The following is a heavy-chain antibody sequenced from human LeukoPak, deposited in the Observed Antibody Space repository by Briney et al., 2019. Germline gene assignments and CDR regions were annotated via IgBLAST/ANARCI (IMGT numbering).Heavy chain of an antibody. CDR3: ATDTATTLFDY. CDR2: MNPNSGNT. J-gene: IGHJ4*02. Sequence: ASVKVSCKASGYTLTSYDINWVRQATGQGLEWMGWMNPNSGNTGYAQKFQGRVTMTRNTSVSTAYMELSSLRSEDTAVYYCATDTATTLFDYWGQGTLVTVSS. D-gene: IGHD5-18*01. CDR1: GYTLTSYD. V-gene: IGHV1-8*01.